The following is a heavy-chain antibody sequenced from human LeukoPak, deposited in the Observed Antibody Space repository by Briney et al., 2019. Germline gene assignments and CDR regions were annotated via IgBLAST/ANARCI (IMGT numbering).Heavy chain of an antibody. J-gene: IGHJ5*02. CDR2: ISTSGRAI. CDR1: GFTFSNYK. V-gene: IGHV3-48*01. Sequence: GGSLRLSCAASGFTFSNYKMNWVRQAPGKGLEWVSYISTSGRAIFYADSVKGRFTISRDNAKNSLFLQMNSLRAEDTAVYYCAKDLSVLVRFGESSRERWFDPWGQGTLVTVSS. D-gene: IGHD3-10*01. CDR3: AKDLSVLVRFGESSRERWFDP.